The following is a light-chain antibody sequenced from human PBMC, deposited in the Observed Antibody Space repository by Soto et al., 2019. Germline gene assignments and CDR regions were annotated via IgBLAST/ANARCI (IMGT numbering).Light chain of an antibody. CDR3: QQYNDWPPVT. Sequence: ETVMTQSPATLSVSPGERAILSCRTSQGVGNKLAWYQQKPGQAPRLLIYGASIRATTVPARFSGSGSGTDVTLTISSLQSEDFALYSCQQYNDWPPVTFGPGTRVDIK. CDR2: GAS. V-gene: IGKV3-15*01. J-gene: IGKJ3*01. CDR1: QGVGNK.